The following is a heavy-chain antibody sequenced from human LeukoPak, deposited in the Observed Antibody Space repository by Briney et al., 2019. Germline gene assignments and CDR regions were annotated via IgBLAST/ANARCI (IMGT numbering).Heavy chain of an antibody. V-gene: IGHV3-13*01. CDR3: ARGGLTRDAFDI. CDR1: GFTFSSYD. J-gene: IGHJ3*02. Sequence: GGSLRLYCAASGFTFSSYDMHWVRQATGKGLEWVSAIGTAGDTYYPGSVKGRFTISRENAKNSLYLQMNSLRAGDTAVYYCARGGLTRDAFDIWGQGTMVTVSS. CDR2: IGTAGDT. D-gene: IGHD3-16*01.